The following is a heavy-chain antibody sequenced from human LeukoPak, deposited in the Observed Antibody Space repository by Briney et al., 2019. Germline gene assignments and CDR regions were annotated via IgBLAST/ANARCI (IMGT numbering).Heavy chain of an antibody. Sequence: GSVKVSCKASGYTFTAYYMHWMRQAPGQGPEWMGWINPISGGTNFAQKFQGRVTMTSDTSISTAYMELSSLRSDDTAIYYCARAKALVPDHWGQGTLVTLSS. CDR2: INPISGGT. V-gene: IGHV1-2*02. J-gene: IGHJ4*02. CDR3: ARAKALVPDH. CDR1: GYTFTAYY.